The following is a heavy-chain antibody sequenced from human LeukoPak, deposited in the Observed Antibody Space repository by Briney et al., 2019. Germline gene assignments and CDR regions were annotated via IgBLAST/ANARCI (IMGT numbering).Heavy chain of an antibody. CDR2: FDPEDGET. CDR1: GYTLTELS. Sequence: ASVTVSCKVSGYTLTELSMHWVRQAPGKGLEWMGGFDPEDGETIYAQKLQGRVTMTTDTSTSTAYMELRSLRSDDTAVYYCARDRPANRTDYWGQGTLVTVSS. CDR3: ARDRPANRTDY. V-gene: IGHV1-24*01. D-gene: IGHD1-14*01. J-gene: IGHJ4*02.